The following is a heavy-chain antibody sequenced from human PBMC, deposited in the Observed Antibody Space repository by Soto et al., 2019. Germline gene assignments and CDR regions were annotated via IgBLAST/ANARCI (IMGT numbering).Heavy chain of an antibody. CDR3: AKPAEVGESFYGMDV. CDR2: ISWDGGST. D-gene: IGHD3-10*01. V-gene: IGHV3-43D*04. Sequence: GGSLRLSCAASGFTFDDYAMHWVRQAPGKGLEWVSLISWDGGSTYYADSVKGRFTISRDNSKNSLYLQMNSLRAEGTALYYCAKPAEVGESFYGMDVWGQGTTVTVSS. CDR1: GFTFDDYA. J-gene: IGHJ6*02.